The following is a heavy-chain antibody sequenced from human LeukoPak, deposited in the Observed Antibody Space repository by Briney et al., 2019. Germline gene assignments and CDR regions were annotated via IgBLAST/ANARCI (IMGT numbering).Heavy chain of an antibody. CDR1: GGTFSSYA. V-gene: IGHV1-69*13. CDR2: IIPIFGTA. CDR3: ARGRTVYAISSNWFDP. Sequence: SVKVSCKASGGTFSSYAISWVRQAPGQGLEWMGGIIPIFGTANYAQKFQGRVTITADESTSTAYMELSSLRSEDTAVYYCARGRTVYAISSNWFDPWGQGTLVTVSS. D-gene: IGHD2-8*01. J-gene: IGHJ5*02.